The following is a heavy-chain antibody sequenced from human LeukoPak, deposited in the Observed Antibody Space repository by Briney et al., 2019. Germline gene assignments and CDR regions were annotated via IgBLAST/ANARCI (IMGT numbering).Heavy chain of an antibody. D-gene: IGHD1-7*01. Sequence: SETLSLTCAVYGGSFSGYYWSWIRQPPGKGLEWIGEINHSGSTNYNPSLKSRVTISVDTSKNQFSLRLSSVTAADTAVYYCARPSTGTTTGFDYWGQGTLVTVSS. J-gene: IGHJ4*02. V-gene: IGHV4-34*01. CDR1: GGSFSGYY. CDR3: ARPSTGTTTGFDY. CDR2: INHSGST.